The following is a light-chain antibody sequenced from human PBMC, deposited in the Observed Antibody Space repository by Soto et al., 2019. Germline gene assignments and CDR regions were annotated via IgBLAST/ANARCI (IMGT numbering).Light chain of an antibody. Sequence: EIVLTQSPGTLSLSPGERATLSCRASQSVSSSYLAWYQQKPGQAPRLLIYGASSRATGIPHRFSGSGSGTDFTLTITSLDPENFAVYYCQQYVSSQTFGQGTKVEMK. CDR2: GAS. CDR3: QQYVSSQT. CDR1: QSVSSSY. V-gene: IGKV3-20*01. J-gene: IGKJ1*01.